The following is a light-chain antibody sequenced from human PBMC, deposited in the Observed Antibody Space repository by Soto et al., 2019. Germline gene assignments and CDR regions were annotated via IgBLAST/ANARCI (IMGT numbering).Light chain of an antibody. J-gene: IGLJ2*01. Sequence: SYELTQPPSVSVAPGQTARITCGGNNIGGRSVHWYQQRPGQAPVLVVYDDTDRPSGIPERFSGSNSGNTATLTIHRVEDGDEADFYCHVWDTSSDQWVFGGGTKLTVL. CDR2: DDT. CDR1: NIGGRS. CDR3: HVWDTSSDQWV. V-gene: IGLV3-21*02.